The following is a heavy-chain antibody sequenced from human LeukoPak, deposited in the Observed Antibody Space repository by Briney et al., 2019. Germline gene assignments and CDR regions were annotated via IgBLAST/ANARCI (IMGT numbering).Heavy chain of an antibody. CDR1: GGTFSSYA. CDR2: INPKSGGT. CDR3: ARDGPGEKSNFDF. V-gene: IGHV1-2*02. Sequence: ASVKVSCKASGGTFSSYAISWVRQAPGQGLEWMGWINPKSGGTKYAQKFQGRVTMTRDTSINTAYMELSRLRSDDTAVYHCARDGPGEKSNFDFWGQGTLVTVSS. J-gene: IGHJ4*02. D-gene: IGHD1-26*01.